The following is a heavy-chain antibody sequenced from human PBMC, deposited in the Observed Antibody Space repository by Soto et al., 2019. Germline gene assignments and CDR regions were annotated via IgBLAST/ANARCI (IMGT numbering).Heavy chain of an antibody. CDR2: ITSSGSYI. V-gene: IGHV3-21*01. Sequence: DVQLVESGGGLVKPGGSLRLSCVASGPTFSTYGMNWIRQTPGKGLEWVSSITSSGSYIHYADSVQGRFTVSRDNAKNSMYLQMNSLRAEDTAVYFCARDESAGSSTSNWGQGTLVTVSS. CDR3: ARDESAGSSTSN. D-gene: IGHD2-2*01. J-gene: IGHJ4*02. CDR1: GPTFSTYG.